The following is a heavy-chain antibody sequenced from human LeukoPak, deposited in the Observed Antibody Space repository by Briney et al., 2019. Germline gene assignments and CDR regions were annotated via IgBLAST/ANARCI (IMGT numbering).Heavy chain of an antibody. CDR2: IHGSGST. CDR1: PDSTTINF. J-gene: IGHJ4*02. V-gene: IGHV4-4*02. Sequence: PSETLSLTCTVSPDSTTINFWSWVRQPPGKGLEWIGEIHGSGSTNYNPSPQRRLTISIDSTKNHIPLELSSVTAADTAVYYCATEIGGGFTPGAYWGQGTLVTVSS. D-gene: IGHD3-10*01. CDR3: ATEIGGGFTPGAY.